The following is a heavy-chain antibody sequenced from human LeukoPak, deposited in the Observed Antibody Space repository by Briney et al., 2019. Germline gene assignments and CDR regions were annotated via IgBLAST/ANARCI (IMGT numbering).Heavy chain of an antibody. J-gene: IGHJ4*02. CDR1: GNSSTNYW. V-gene: IGHV5-51*01. Sequence: GESLKISCKVLGNSSTNYWIGWVRQMPGKGLEWMGIIFPRDSDTRYSPSFQGQVTISADKSISTAYLQWNSLRASDSGLYYCARQGTGFDSWGQGTLVTVSS. CDR2: IFPRDSDT. D-gene: IGHD1-14*01. CDR3: ARQGTGFDS.